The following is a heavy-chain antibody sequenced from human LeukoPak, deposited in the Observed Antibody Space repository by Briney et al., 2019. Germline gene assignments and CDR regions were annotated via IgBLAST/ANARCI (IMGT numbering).Heavy chain of an antibody. CDR1: GYTFTGYY. V-gene: IGHV1-2*02. CDR3: ARVASGSYYFDY. J-gene: IGHJ4*02. D-gene: IGHD1-26*01. CDR2: INPNSGGT. Sequence: ASVKVSCKASGYTFTGYYMHLVRQAPGQGLELMGWINPNSGGTNYAQKFQGRVTMTRDTSISTAYMELSRLRSDDTAVYYCARVASGSYYFDYWGQGTLVTVSS.